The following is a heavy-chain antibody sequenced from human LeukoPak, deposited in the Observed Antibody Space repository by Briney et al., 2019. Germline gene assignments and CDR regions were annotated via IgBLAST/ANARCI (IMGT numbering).Heavy chain of an antibody. CDR3: ARGSDYGDYNWFDP. CDR1: GYTFTSYD. D-gene: IGHD4-17*01. J-gene: IGHJ5*02. Sequence: GASVKVSYKPSGYTFTSYDINWVPQATRQGLKWMGWMNPKSGNTGYAQKLQGRITMTRNTSISTAYMELSSLRSEDTAVYFCARGSDYGDYNWFDPWGQGTLVTVSS. CDR2: MNPKSGNT. V-gene: IGHV1-8*01.